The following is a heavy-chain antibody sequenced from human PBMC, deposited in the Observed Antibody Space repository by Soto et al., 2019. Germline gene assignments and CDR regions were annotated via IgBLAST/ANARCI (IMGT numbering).Heavy chain of an antibody. D-gene: IGHD6-13*01. CDR2: ISSSITTV. Sequence: GGSLRLSCAASGFTFSSYSMNWVRQAPGKGLQWVSYISSSITTVYYADSVKGRLTISRDNAKNSLYLQMNSLRDEDTAVYYCARTQDPYTSTWQGGYWGQGTLVTVSS. CDR1: GFTFSSYS. CDR3: ARTQDPYTSTWQGGY. V-gene: IGHV3-48*02. J-gene: IGHJ4*02.